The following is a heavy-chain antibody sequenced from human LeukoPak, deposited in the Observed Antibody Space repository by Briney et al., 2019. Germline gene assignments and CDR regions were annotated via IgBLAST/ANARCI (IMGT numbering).Heavy chain of an antibody. Sequence: SETLSLTCAVYGGSFSGYYWSWIRQPPGKGLEWIGEINHSGSTNYNPSLKSRVNISVDTSKNQFSLKLSSVTAADTAVYYCARGRSGSYLIGYWGQGTLVTVSS. CDR3: ARGRSGSYLIGY. V-gene: IGHV4-34*01. CDR1: GGSFSGYY. J-gene: IGHJ4*02. D-gene: IGHD1-26*01. CDR2: INHSGST.